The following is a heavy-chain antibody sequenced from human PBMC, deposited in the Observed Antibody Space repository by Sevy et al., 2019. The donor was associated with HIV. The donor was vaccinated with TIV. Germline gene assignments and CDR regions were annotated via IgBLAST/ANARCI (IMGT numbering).Heavy chain of an antibody. J-gene: IGHJ4*02. D-gene: IGHD3-22*01. CDR3: AKDVVGGYYDSSGYSDH. V-gene: IGHV3-23*01. CDR1: GFTFTEFV. Sequence: GGSLRLSCAASGFTFTEFVMSWVRQAPGKGLEWVSTINSGGGSKYYADSVKGRFTISRDNSQNTLNLQMNSLRAEDTAVYYCAKDVVGGYYDSSGYSDHWGQGTLVTVSS. CDR2: INSGGGSK.